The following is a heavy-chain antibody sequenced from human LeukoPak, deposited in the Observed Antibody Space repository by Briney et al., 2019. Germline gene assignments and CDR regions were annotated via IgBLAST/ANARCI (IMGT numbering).Heavy chain of an antibody. CDR1: GGTFSSYA. J-gene: IGHJ6*02. CDR3: ARDCSGGSCYPDYYYYGMDV. CDR2: IIPIFGTA. V-gene: IGHV1-69*01. D-gene: IGHD2-15*01. Sequence: GASVKVSFKASGGTFSSYAISWVRQAPGQGLELMGGIIPIFGTANYAQKFQGRVTITADESTSTAYMELSSLRSEDTAVYYCARDCSGGSCYPDYYYYGMDVWGQGTTVTVSS.